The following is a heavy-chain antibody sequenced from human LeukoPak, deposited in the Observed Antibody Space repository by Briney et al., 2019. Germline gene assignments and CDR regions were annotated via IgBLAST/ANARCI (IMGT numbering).Heavy chain of an antibody. CDR3: AKDQRRAAAGRQYFYYGMDV. V-gene: IGHV3-23*01. CDR1: GFTFSSYA. CDR2: ISGSGGST. D-gene: IGHD6-13*01. Sequence: GASLRLSCAASGFTFSSYAMSWVRQAPGKGLEWVSAISGSGGSTYYADSVKGLFTISRDNSKNTLYLQMNSLRAEDTAVYYCAKDQRRAAAGRQYFYYGMDVWGQGTTVTVSS. J-gene: IGHJ6*02.